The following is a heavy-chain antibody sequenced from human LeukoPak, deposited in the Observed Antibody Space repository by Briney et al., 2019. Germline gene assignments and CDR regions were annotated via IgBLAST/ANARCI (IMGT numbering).Heavy chain of an antibody. CDR1: GFTFSSYE. CDR3: ARVEGSFWSGYYSYYYYGMDV. CDR2: ISSSGSTI. Sequence: GGSLRLSCAASGFTFSSYEMNWVRQAPGKGLEWVPYISSSGSTIYYADSVKGRFTISRDNAKNSLYLQMNSLRAEDTAVYYCARVEGSFWSGYYSYYYYGMDVWGQGTTVTVSS. J-gene: IGHJ6*02. V-gene: IGHV3-48*03. D-gene: IGHD3-3*01.